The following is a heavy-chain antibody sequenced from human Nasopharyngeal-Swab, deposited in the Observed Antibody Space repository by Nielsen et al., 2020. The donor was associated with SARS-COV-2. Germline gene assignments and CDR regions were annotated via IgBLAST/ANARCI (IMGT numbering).Heavy chain of an antibody. Sequence: GGSLRLSCTTSGFTFSSYAMNWVRQDPGKGLEWVSSVSGRGGSTHYANSVKGRFAISRDNSKNTLYLQMNSLRVEDTAIYYCAKSGSEYDYDHIPVPIDFWGQGTLVAVSS. V-gene: IGHV3-23*01. CDR1: GFTFSSYA. D-gene: IGHD3-16*01. CDR3: AKSGSEYDYDHIPVPIDF. J-gene: IGHJ4*02. CDR2: VSGRGGST.